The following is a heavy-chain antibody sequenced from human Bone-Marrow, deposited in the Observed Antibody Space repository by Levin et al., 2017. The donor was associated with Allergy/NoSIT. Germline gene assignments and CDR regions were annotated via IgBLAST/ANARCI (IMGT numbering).Heavy chain of an antibody. V-gene: IGHV3-30*03. CDR2: ISKDGGSE. Sequence: LGESLKISCEVSGFTFSSFAMHWVRLAPGKGLEWVAVISKDGGSEYYADSVEDRFTISRDNSKNTVYLQMNSLTTEDTAVYYCATDDSPFRIAAAGHKCKDWGQGALVTVSS. J-gene: IGHJ4*02. CDR1: GFTFSSFA. D-gene: IGHD6-13*01. CDR3: ATDDSPFRIAAAGHKCKD.